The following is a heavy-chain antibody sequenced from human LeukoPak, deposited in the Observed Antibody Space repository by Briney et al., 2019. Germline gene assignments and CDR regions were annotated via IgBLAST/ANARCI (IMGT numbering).Heavy chain of an antibody. CDR3: ARDSSYHYFDY. Sequence: SETLSLTCTVSGGSISSYYWSWIRQPPGKGLEWIGYIYYSGSTNYNPSLKSRVTISVDTSKNQFSLKLSSVTAADTAVYYCARDSSYHYFDYWGQGTLVTVSS. CDR1: GGSISSYY. D-gene: IGHD6-6*01. CDR2: IYYSGST. V-gene: IGHV4-59*12. J-gene: IGHJ4*02.